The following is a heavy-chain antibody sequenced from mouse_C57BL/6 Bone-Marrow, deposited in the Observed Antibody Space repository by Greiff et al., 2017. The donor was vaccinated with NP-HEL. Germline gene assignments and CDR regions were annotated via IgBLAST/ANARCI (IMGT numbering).Heavy chain of an antibody. CDR2: IRNKANGYTT. Sequence: EVQRVESGGGLVQPGGSLSLSCAASGFTFTDYYMSWVRQPPGKALEWLGFIRNKANGYTTEYSASVKGRFTISRDNSQSILYLQMNALRAEDSATYYCARYEIYDGYGYFDYWGQGTTLTVSS. V-gene: IGHV7-3*01. CDR3: ARYEIYDGYGYFDY. D-gene: IGHD2-3*01. CDR1: GFTFTDYY. J-gene: IGHJ2*01.